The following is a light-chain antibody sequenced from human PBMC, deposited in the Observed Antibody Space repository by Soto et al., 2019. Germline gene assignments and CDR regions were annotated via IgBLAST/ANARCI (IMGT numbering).Light chain of an antibody. CDR1: QDIGNF. Sequence: DIQMTQSPSSLCASVGDRVTITCRASQDIGNFLAWYQQKPGKVPKLLIYAASTLQSGVPSRFSGSGSGTDFTLTISSLQPEDVATYYCQKCKVAPFTFGGGTKVDI. J-gene: IGKJ4*01. V-gene: IGKV1-27*01. CDR3: QKCKVAPFT. CDR2: AAS.